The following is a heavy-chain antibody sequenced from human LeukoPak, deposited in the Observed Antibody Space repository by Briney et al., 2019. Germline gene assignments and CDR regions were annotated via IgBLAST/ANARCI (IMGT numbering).Heavy chain of an antibody. CDR1: GYTFTGYY. J-gene: IGHJ3*02. CDR2: INPNSGGT. CDR3: ASWDSSGHGAFDI. D-gene: IGHD3-22*01. Sequence: LEASVKVSCKASGYTFTGYYMHWVQQAPGQGLEWMGWINPNSGGTNYAQKFQGRVTMTRDTSISTAYMELSRLRSDDTAVYYCASWDSSGHGAFDIWGQGTMVTVSS. V-gene: IGHV1-2*03.